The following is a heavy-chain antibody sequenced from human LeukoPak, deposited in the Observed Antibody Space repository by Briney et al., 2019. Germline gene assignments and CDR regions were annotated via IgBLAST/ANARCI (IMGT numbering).Heavy chain of an antibody. V-gene: IGHV4-61*02. CDR1: GGSISSGSYY. D-gene: IGHD3-9*01. CDR2: IYTSGST. Sequence: PSETLSLTCTVSGGSISSGSYYWSWIRQPAGKGLEWIGRIYTSGSTNYNPSLKSRVTISVDTSKNQFSLKLSSVTAADTAVYYCARVIRYFDWQKSGYFDYWGQGTLVTVSS. CDR3: ARVIRYFDWQKSGYFDY. J-gene: IGHJ4*02.